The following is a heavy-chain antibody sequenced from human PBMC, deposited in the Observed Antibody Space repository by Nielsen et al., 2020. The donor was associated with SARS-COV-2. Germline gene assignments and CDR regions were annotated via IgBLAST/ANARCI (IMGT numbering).Heavy chain of an antibody. CDR2: IYYLGRV. CDR3: ARGDIAVVPAAMFRGDDAFDI. CDR1: GGSLSSRNYY. V-gene: IGHV4-39*02. D-gene: IGHD2-2*01. Sequence: SETLSLTCTVSGGSLSSRNYYWGWIRQPPGKGLEWIGTIYYLGRVSYHPSLRSRVTISVDTSKKHFSLKLTSVTAADTAVYFCARGDIAVVPAAMFRGDDAFDIWGQGTMVRVSS. J-gene: IGHJ3*02.